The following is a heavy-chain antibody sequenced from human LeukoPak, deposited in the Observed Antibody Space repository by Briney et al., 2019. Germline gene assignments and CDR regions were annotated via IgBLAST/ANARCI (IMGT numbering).Heavy chain of an antibody. V-gene: IGHV3-33*01. CDR2: IWYDGSNK. CDR3: ARSLRSSSWYTYFDY. Sequence: PGRSLRLSCAASGFTVSSYGMHWVRQAPGKGLEWVAVIWYDGSNKYYADSVKGRFTISRDNSKNTLYLQMNSLRAEDTAVYYCARSLRSSSWYTYFDYWGQGTLVTVSS. CDR1: GFTVSSYG. J-gene: IGHJ4*02. D-gene: IGHD6-13*01.